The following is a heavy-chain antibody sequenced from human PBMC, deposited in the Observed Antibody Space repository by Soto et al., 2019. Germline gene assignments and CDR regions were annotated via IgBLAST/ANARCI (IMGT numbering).Heavy chain of an antibody. J-gene: IGHJ4*02. V-gene: IGHV4-61*01. CDR1: GGFLSSDTYH. CDR2: IFNSGST. D-gene: IGHD6-6*01. Sequence: SQDLCHPKSVSGGFLSSDTYHVCRLRQPPGKGLEWIGHIFNSGSTNYNPSLKSRVTISRDTSKNQLSLKLNSVTAADTAVYFCARVGFESSCSSLDYWGQVPLVTVS. CDR3: ARVGFESSCSSLDY.